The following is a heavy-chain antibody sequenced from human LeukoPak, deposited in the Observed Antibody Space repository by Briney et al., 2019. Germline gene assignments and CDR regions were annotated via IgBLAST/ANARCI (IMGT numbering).Heavy chain of an antibody. CDR1: GFTFDDYG. CDR2: INWNGGST. J-gene: IGHJ6*03. Sequence: GGSLRLSCAASGFTFDDYGMSWVRQAPRKGLEWVSGINWNGGSTGYADSVKGRFTISRDNAKNSLYLQMNSLRAEDTAVYYCARDLYDFWSGYYPHPLYYMDVWGKGTTVTVSS. V-gene: IGHV3-20*04. CDR3: ARDLYDFWSGYYPHPLYYMDV. D-gene: IGHD3-3*01.